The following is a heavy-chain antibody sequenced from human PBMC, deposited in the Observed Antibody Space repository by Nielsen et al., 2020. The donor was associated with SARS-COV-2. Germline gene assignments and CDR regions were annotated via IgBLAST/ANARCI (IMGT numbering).Heavy chain of an antibody. CDR3: ARGPYTRYGMDV. V-gene: IGHV3-66*01. CDR2: IYSGGST. J-gene: IGHJ6*02. CDR1: GFTVSSNY. D-gene: IGHD4-11*01. Sequence: GESLKISCAASGFTVSSNYMSWVRQAPGKGLEWVSVIYSGGSTYYADSVRGRFTISRDNSKNTLYLQMNSLRAEDTAVYYCARGPYTRYGMDVWDQGTTVTVSS.